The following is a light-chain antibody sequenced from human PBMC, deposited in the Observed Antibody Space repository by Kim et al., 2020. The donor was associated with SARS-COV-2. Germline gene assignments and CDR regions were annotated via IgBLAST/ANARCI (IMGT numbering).Light chain of an antibody. J-gene: IGKJ1*01. CDR2: DAS. V-gene: IGKV1-5*01. CDR3: QQYKNYFWT. Sequence: AYVGDRVTITCRASQSINSWLAWYQQKPGKAPQVLIYDASNLESGVPPRFSGSGSGTEFTLTINSLQPDDFGTYYCQQYKNYFWTFGQGTKVDIK. CDR1: QSINSW.